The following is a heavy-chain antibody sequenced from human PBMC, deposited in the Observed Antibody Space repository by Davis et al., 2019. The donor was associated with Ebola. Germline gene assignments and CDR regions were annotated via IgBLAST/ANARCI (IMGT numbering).Heavy chain of an antibody. D-gene: IGHD6-19*01. CDR1: GYTFTSYY. Sequence: ASVKVSCKASGYTFTSYYMHWVRQAPGQGLEWMGIINPSGGSTSYAQKFQGRVTMTRDTSTSTVYMELSSLRSEDTAVYYCAREVVFVAGTPYYYYYGMDVWGKGTTVTVSS. CDR2: INPSGGST. CDR3: AREVVFVAGTPYYYYYGMDV. V-gene: IGHV1-46*01. J-gene: IGHJ6*04.